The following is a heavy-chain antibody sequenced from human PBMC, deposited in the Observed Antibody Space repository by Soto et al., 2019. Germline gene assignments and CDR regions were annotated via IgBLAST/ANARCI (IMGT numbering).Heavy chain of an antibody. CDR1: GGTFSSYT. CDR3: ARGIAVDYYYYGMDV. J-gene: IGHJ6*02. CDR2: IIPIFGTA. V-gene: IGHV1-69*13. D-gene: IGHD6-19*01. Sequence: SVKVSCKASGGTFSSYTISWVRQTPGQGLEWMGRIIPIFGTANYAQKFQGRVTITADESTSTAYMELSSLRSEDTAVYYCARGIAVDYYYYGMDVWGQGTTVTVSS.